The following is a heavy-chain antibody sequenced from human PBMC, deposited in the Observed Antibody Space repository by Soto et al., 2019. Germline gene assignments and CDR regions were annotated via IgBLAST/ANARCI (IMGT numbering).Heavy chain of an antibody. Sequence: QVQLVESGGGVVQPGRSLRLSCAASGFTFSSYGMHWVRQAPGKGLEWVAVISYDGSNQYYADSVKGRFTISRDNSKNAVYLQMNSLRAEETAVYYCAKDLLGPGRAYGMDVWGQGTTVTVSS. V-gene: IGHV3-30*18. D-gene: IGHD7-27*01. CDR2: ISYDGSNQ. CDR3: AKDLLGPGRAYGMDV. CDR1: GFTFSSYG. J-gene: IGHJ6*02.